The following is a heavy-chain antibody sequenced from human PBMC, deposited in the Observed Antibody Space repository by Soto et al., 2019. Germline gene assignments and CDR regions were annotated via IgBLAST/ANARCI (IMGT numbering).Heavy chain of an antibody. D-gene: IGHD6-25*01. CDR3: ARDMYFITAAGGGIDD. Sequence: EVQLVESGGGLVQPGRSLRLSCAASGFTFDDNAMHWVQQSPGKGLEWVSGISWNSGTIAYADSVKGRFTISRDNAKNSLDLQMNSLRAEDTALYYCARDMYFITAAGGGIDDWGQGTLVTVSS. V-gene: IGHV3-9*01. CDR2: ISWNSGTI. J-gene: IGHJ4*02. CDR1: GFTFDDNA.